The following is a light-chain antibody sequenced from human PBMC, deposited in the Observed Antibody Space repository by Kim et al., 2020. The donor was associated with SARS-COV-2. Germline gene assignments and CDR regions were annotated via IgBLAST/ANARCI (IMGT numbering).Light chain of an antibody. CDR3: QQYYSYPRT. CDR1: QGISSY. J-gene: IGKJ1*01. V-gene: IGKV1-8*01. CDR2: AAS. Sequence: AIRMTQSPSSFSASTGDRVTITCRASQGISSYLAWYQQKPGKAPKLLIYAASTLQSGVTSRFSGSGSGTDFTLTISCLQSEDFATYYCQQYYSYPRTFGQVTKVDIK.